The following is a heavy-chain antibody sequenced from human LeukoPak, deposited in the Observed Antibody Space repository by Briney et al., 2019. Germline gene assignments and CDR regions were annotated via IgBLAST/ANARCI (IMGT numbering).Heavy chain of an antibody. V-gene: IGHV1-69*05. CDR1: GGTFSSYA. CDR2: IIPIFGTA. D-gene: IGHD6-13*01. J-gene: IGHJ3*02. Sequence: SVKVSCKASGGTFSSYAISWVRQAPGQGLEWMRRIIPIFGTANYAQKFQGRVTITTDESTSTAYMELSSLRSEDTAVYYCARDPIDSSSWYEAFDIWGQGTMVTVSS. CDR3: ARDPIDSSSWYEAFDI.